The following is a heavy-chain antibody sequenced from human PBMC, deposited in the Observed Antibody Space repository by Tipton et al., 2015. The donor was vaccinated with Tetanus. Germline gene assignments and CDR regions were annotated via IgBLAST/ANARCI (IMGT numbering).Heavy chain of an antibody. CDR2: IYYRGST. J-gene: IGHJ4*02. Sequence: TLSLTCTVSGGSISTYYWSWIRQPPGKGLEWIGYIYYRGSTNYYPSLKSRVTMSVDTSKNQFSLNLSSATAADTAVYYCARGDGSTLRYWGQGTLVTVSS. CDR1: GGSISTYY. CDR3: ARGDGSTLRY. D-gene: IGHD5-24*01. V-gene: IGHV4-59*01.